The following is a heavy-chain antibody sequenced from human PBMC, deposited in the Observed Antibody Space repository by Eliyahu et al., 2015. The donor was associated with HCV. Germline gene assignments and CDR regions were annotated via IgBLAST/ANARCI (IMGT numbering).Heavy chain of an antibody. J-gene: IGHJ1*01. CDR2: ILPVFGSS. V-gene: IGHV1-69*01. D-gene: IGHD5/OR15-5a*01. CDR3: ATVRASVTHRAEYFQH. Sequence: VRQAPGQGLEWMGRILPVFGSSNYAQKFQGRVSITADESTATAYLELNSLTSDDTAIFYCATVRASVTHRAEYFQHWGQGTLVTVS.